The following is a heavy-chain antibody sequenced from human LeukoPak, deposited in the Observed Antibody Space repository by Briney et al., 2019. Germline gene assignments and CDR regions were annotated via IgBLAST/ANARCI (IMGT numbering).Heavy chain of an antibody. Sequence: GGSLRLSCVASGFTFSSYAMRWVRQAPGKGLEWVAVIFYNGRTQYYADSLKGRFTISRDNSKNTLYLQMNSLTSEDTAVYYCARDGAGLGTNAFDVWGQGTLVSVSS. CDR1: GFTFSSYA. CDR2: IFYNGRTQ. J-gene: IGHJ3*01. CDR3: ARDGAGLGTNAFDV. D-gene: IGHD7-27*01. V-gene: IGHV3-30*04.